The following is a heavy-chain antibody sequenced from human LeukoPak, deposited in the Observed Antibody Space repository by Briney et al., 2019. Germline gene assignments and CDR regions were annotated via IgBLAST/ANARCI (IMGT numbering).Heavy chain of an antibody. V-gene: IGHV3-48*03. CDR1: GFTFSDYE. J-gene: IGHJ4*02. CDR2: ITGSGTSI. CDR3: ATNPKSRAGFFDF. Sequence: PGGSLRLSCAASGFTFSDYEMNWVRQAPGKGLEWISYITGSGTSIYYADSAKGRFTISRDNAKNSLYLQMNSLRAEDTAVYYCATNPKSRAGFFDFWGQGTLVTVSS. D-gene: IGHD5-24*01.